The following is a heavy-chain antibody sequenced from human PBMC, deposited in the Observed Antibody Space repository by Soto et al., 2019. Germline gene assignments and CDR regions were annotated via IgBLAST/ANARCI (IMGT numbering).Heavy chain of an antibody. D-gene: IGHD2-2*02. Sequence: VQVVQSGAEVKKPGASVKVSCQASGYNFASYTISWVRQAPGQGLEWMGWISAYNGERNYAPKFQGRVTMTTDRSKSTAYMELRSLTSDDTAVYYCARGGDCSSTSCYTPNYYDGMDVWGQGTTVTVS. CDR2: ISAYNGER. CDR3: ARGGDCSSTSCYTPNYYDGMDV. J-gene: IGHJ6*02. V-gene: IGHV1-18*01. CDR1: GYNFASYT.